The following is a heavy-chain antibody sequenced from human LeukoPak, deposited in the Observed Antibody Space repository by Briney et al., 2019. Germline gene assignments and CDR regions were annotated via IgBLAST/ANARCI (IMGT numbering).Heavy chain of an antibody. V-gene: IGHV4-61*02. D-gene: IGHD3-10*01. Sequence: SETLSLTCTVYGGSISSGSYYWSWIRQPAGKGLEWIGRIYTSGSTNYNPSLKSRVTISVDTSKNQFSLKLSSVTAADTAVYYCARWRYGSGKYFDYWGQGTLVTVSS. CDR3: ARWRYGSGKYFDY. CDR2: IYTSGST. CDR1: GGSISSGSYY. J-gene: IGHJ4*02.